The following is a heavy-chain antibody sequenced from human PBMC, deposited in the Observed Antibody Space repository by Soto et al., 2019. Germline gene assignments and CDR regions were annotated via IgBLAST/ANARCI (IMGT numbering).Heavy chain of an antibody. CDR3: ARVIGDYYDSSGYSDY. CDR1: GYTFTSYY. Sequence: SVKVSCKASGYTFTSYYMHWVRQAPGQGLEWMGGIIPIFGTANYAQKFQGRVTITADESTSTAYMELSSLRSEDTAVYYCARVIGDYYDSSGYSDYWGQGTLVTVSS. V-gene: IGHV1-69*13. J-gene: IGHJ4*02. CDR2: IIPIFGTA. D-gene: IGHD3-22*01.